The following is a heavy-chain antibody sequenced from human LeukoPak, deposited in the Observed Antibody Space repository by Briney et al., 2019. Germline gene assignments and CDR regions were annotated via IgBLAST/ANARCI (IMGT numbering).Heavy chain of an antibody. CDR3: AGGVRGVFDI. Sequence: PGGSLRLSCAASGFTFDDYAMHWVRQAPGKGLEWVSLISWDGGSTYYADSVKGRFTISRDNSKNSLYLQMNSLRAEDTALYYCAGGVRGVFDIWGQGTMVTVSS. CDR2: ISWDGGST. J-gene: IGHJ3*02. CDR1: GFTFDDYA. V-gene: IGHV3-43D*03. D-gene: IGHD3-10*01.